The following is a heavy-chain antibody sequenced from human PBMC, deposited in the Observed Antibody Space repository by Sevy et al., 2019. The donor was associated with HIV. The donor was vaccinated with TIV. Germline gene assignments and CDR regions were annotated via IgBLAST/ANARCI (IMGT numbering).Heavy chain of an antibody. CDR3: ARLRGDVVDTPGAIPGCYFVS. CDR1: GDSINNFY. Sequence: SETLSLTCSVSGDSINNFYWAWIRQPPGKGLEWIGYISYSGTTDYSPSLKSRVDISIDTSMKQFSLNLKSVTAADTAVYYCARLRGDVVDTPGAIPGCYFVSWGQGTLVTVSS. V-gene: IGHV4-59*12. CDR2: ISYSGTT. D-gene: IGHD2-2*02. J-gene: IGHJ4*02.